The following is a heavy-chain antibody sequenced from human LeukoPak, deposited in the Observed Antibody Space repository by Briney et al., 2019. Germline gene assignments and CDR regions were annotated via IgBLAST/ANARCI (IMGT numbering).Heavy chain of an antibody. CDR3: ARDMEWWPHYYYYGMDV. V-gene: IGHV4-34*01. D-gene: IGHD3-3*01. CDR2: INHSGST. CDR1: GGSFSGYY. J-gene: IGHJ6*02. Sequence: SETLSLTCAVYGGSFSGYYWSWIRQPPGKGLEWIGEINHSGSTNYNLSLKSRVTISVDTSKNQFSLKLSSVTAADTAVYYCARDMEWWPHYYYYGMDVWGQGTTVTVSS.